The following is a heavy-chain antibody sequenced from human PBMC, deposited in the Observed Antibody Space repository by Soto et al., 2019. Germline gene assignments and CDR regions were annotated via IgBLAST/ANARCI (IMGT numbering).Heavy chain of an antibody. Sequence: SETLSLTCAVYGGSFSGYYWSWIRQPPGKGLEWIGEINHSGSTNYNPSLKSRVTISVDTSKSQFSLKLSSVTAADTAVYYCARASTYSSSWYVARWFDPWGQGTLVTVSS. J-gene: IGHJ5*02. D-gene: IGHD6-13*01. CDR2: INHSGST. CDR3: ARASTYSSSWYVARWFDP. V-gene: IGHV4-34*01. CDR1: GGSFSGYY.